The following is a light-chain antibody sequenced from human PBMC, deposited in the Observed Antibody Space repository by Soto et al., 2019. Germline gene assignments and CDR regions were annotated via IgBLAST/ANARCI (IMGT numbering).Light chain of an antibody. CDR1: QSVGSAD. CDR3: QQYGSTPPT. Sequence: DIVLTQSPGTLSLSPGERATLSCRASQSVGSADLAWYQQKPGQTPRLLIYGTSSRATGIPDRFSGSGPGTDFTLTVTRLEPEDFAVYYCQQYGSTPPTFGQGTKVDIK. CDR2: GTS. V-gene: IGKV3-20*01. J-gene: IGKJ1*01.